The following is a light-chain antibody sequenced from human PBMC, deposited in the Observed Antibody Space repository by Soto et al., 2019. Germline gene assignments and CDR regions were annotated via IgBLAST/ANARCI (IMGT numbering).Light chain of an antibody. Sequence: QSALTQPRSVSGSLGQSVTISCTGTSSDVGTYNYVSWYQQHPGKAPKVMIYDVSERPSGVPDHFSGSKSGNTASLTISGLQAEDEADYYCCSYAGSPRYVLGTGTQLTVL. CDR3: CSYAGSPRYV. V-gene: IGLV2-11*01. CDR1: SSDVGTYNY. J-gene: IGLJ1*01. CDR2: DVS.